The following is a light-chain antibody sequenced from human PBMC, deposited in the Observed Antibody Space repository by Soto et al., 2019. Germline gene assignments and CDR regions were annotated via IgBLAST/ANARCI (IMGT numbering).Light chain of an antibody. CDR2: DAS. CDR1: QSVSTY. Sequence: DIVLTQSPATLSLSPVEIATLSCRASQSVSTYLAWYQQKPGQAPRLLIYDASNRVTGIPARFRGSGSGTDFTLTISSLEPDDFAVYYCQQRSNWQITFGQGTRLEIK. V-gene: IGKV3-11*01. CDR3: QQRSNWQIT. J-gene: IGKJ5*01.